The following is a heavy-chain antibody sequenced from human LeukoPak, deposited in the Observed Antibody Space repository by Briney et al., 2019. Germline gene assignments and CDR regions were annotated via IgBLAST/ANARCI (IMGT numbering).Heavy chain of an antibody. CDR2: IKQDGSEK. V-gene: IGHV3-7*03. CDR1: GSTFRPYW. CDR3: ARVSRWALNHNPHY. D-gene: IGHD1-14*01. Sequence: PGGPWSFPCEAPGSTFRPYWMSWFPRPPGKGLKGGANIKQDGSEKYYVDSVKGRFTISRDNAKNSLYLQMNSLRAEDTAVYYCARVSRWALNHNPHYWGQGTLVTVSS. J-gene: IGHJ4*02.